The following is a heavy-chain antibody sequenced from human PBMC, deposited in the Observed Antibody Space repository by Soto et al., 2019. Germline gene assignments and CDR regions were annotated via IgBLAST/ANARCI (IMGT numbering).Heavy chain of an antibody. V-gene: IGHV1-18*04. D-gene: IGHD6-6*01. CDR2: ISAYNGST. J-gene: IGHJ3*02. Sequence: EAAVKVSCKASGYTFTSYGISWVRQAPGQGLEWMGWISAYNGSTSYAQKFQGRVTMTRDTSTSTVYMELSSLRSEDTAVYYCARVSPLAVEYSSSSGALDAFDIWGQGTMVTVSS. CDR1: GYTFTSYG. CDR3: ARVSPLAVEYSSSSGALDAFDI.